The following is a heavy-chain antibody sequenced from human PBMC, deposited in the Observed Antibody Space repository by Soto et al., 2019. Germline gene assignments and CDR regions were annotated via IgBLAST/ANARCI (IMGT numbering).Heavy chain of an antibody. Sequence: KTSETLSLTCTVSGGSISSGGYYWSWTRQHPGKGLEWIGYIYYSGSTYYNPSLKSRVTISVDTSKNQFSLKLSSVTAADTAVYYCARVGYDFWSGYPTPAFDYWGQGTLVTVSS. J-gene: IGHJ4*02. CDR2: IYYSGST. CDR3: ARVGYDFWSGYPTPAFDY. V-gene: IGHV4-31*03. D-gene: IGHD3-3*01. CDR1: GGSISSGGYY.